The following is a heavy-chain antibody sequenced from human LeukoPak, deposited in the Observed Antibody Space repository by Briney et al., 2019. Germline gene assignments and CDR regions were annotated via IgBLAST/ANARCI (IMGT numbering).Heavy chain of an antibody. CDR2: INPHSGAT. J-gene: IGHJ3*02. V-gene: IGHV1-2*02. CDR3: ARACCFRSNFHGDI. Sequence: ASVKVSCKASGYTFSAYYMHWVRQAPGRGFEWLAWINPHSGATDYAQKFQGRVTMTRDTSTSTAYLELTSLKSDDTAVYYCARACCFRSNFHGDIWGQGTTVTVFS. D-gene: IGHD2/OR15-2a*01. CDR1: GYTFSAYY.